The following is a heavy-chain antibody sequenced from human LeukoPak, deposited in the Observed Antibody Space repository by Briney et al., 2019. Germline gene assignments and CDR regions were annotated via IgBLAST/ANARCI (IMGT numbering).Heavy chain of an antibody. Sequence: PSETLSLTCTVSGGSVSSGSYYWSWIRQPPGKGLEWIGCIYYSGSTNYNPSLKSRVTISLDTSKNQFSLKLTSVTAADTAVYYCARAREWELPDLFDYWGQGTLVTVSS. D-gene: IGHD1-26*01. V-gene: IGHV4-61*01. CDR3: ARAREWELPDLFDY. CDR1: GGSVSSGSYY. CDR2: IYYSGST. J-gene: IGHJ4*02.